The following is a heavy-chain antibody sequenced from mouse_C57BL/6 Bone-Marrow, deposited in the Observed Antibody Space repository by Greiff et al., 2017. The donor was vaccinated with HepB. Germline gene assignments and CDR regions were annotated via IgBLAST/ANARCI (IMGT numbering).Heavy chain of an antibody. V-gene: IGHV1-82*01. Sequence: VQLQQSGPELVKPGASVKISCKASGYAFSSSWMNWVKQRPGKGLEWIGRIYPGDGDTNYNGKFKGKATLTADKSSSTAYMQLSSLTSEDSAVYFCARDYYGSSSDYWGQGTTLTVSS. CDR1: GYAFSSSW. D-gene: IGHD1-1*01. J-gene: IGHJ2*01. CDR2: IYPGDGDT. CDR3: ARDYYGSSSDY.